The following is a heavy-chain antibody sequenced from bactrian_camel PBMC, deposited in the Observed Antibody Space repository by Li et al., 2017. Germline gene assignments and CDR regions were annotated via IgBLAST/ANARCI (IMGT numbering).Heavy chain of an antibody. V-gene: IGHV3S53*01. Sequence: HVQLVESGGGLVQPGGSPRLSCAASGFTFSNYGFHWVRQAPGKQREGITTIDSNGSPSYVPSVKGRFTISKDNAANTLYLQMSSLDPEDTAVYYCTAPRCYGWPPEVDDFDYRGQGTQVTVS. J-gene: IGHJ6*01. CDR2: IDSNGSP. CDR1: GFTFSNYG. D-gene: IGHD3*01. CDR3: TAPRCYGWPPEVDDFDY.